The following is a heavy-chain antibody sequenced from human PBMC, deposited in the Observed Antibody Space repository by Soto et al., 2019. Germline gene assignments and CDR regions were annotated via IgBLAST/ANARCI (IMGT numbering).Heavy chain of an antibody. CDR2: ISAYNGNT. V-gene: IGHV1-18*01. CDR3: ARGGRTHYGSGSYYNKQYYYYGMDV. J-gene: IGHJ6*02. D-gene: IGHD3-10*01. Sequence: GASVKVSCKASGYTFTSYGISWVRQAPGQGLEWMGWISAYNGNTNYAQKLQGRVTMTTDTSTSTAYMELSSLRSEDTAVYYCARGGRTHYGSGSYYNKQYYYYGMDVWGQGTTVTVSS. CDR1: GYTFTSYG.